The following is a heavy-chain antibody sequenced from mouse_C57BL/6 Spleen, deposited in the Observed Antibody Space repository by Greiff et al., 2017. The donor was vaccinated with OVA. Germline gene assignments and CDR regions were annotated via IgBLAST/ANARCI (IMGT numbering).Heavy chain of an antibody. J-gene: IGHJ3*01. D-gene: IGHD2-5*01. Sequence: QVQLQQSGAELVRPGASVTLSCKASGYTFTDYEMHWVKQTPVHGLECIGAIDPETGGTAYNQKFKGKAILTADKSSSTAYMELRSLTSEDSAVYYCTRRYSNFVGFAYWGQGTLVTVSA. V-gene: IGHV1-15*01. CDR3: TRRYSNFVGFAY. CDR2: IDPETGGT. CDR1: GYTFTDYE.